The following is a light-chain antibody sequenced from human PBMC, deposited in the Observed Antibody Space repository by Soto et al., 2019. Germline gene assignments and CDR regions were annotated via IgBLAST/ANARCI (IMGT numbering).Light chain of an antibody. CDR3: QQFGNSPIT. J-gene: IGKJ1*01. CDR1: QSVSSTY. V-gene: IGKV3-20*01. CDR2: GAS. Sequence: EIVLTQSPGTLSLSPGERATLSCRASQSVSSTYLGWYQQKPGQAPRLLIYGASNRATGIPDRFSGSGSGTDFTLTISRLEPEDFAVYYCQQFGNSPITFGQGTKVDIK.